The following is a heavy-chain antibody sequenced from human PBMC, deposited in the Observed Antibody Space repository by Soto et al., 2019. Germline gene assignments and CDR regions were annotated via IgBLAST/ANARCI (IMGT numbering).Heavy chain of an antibody. CDR1: GFSLSTSGMC. Sequence: SGPTLVNPTQTLTLTCTFSGFSLSTSGMCVSWIRQPPGKALEWLARIDWDDDKYYSTSLKTRLTISKDTSKNQVVLTMTNMDLVDTATYYCARVWFGELLVDYWGQGTLVTVSS. J-gene: IGHJ4*02. CDR3: ARVWFGELLVDY. D-gene: IGHD3-10*01. CDR2: IDWDDDK. V-gene: IGHV2-70*11.